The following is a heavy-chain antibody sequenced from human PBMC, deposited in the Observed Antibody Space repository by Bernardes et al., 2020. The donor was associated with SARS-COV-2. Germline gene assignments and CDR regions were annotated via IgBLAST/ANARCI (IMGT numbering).Heavy chain of an antibody. V-gene: IGHV4-34*01. CDR1: GGSFSGYY. Sequence: SETLSPTCAVYGGSFSGYYWSWIRQPQGKGLEWIGEINHSGSTNYNPSLKSRVTLSVDTSKNQFSLKLSSVTAADTAVYYCARRQLRRGYCSNTSCRYNWFDPWGQGALVTVSS. D-gene: IGHD2-2*01. CDR2: INHSGST. J-gene: IGHJ5*02. CDR3: ARRQLRRGYCSNTSCRYNWFDP.